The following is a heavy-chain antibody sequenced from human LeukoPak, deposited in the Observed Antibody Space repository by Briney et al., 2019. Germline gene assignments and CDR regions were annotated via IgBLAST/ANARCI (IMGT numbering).Heavy chain of an antibody. CDR3: ARSSWYSSGWYENFDY. V-gene: IGHV1-69*05. CDR2: IIPIFGTA. J-gene: IGHJ4*02. Sequence: SVKVSCKASGGTFSSYAISWVRQAPGQGLEWMGGIIPIFGTANYAQKFQGRVTITTDESTSTAYMELSSLRSEDTAVYYCARSSWYSSGWYENFDYWGQGTLSPSPQ. D-gene: IGHD6-19*01. CDR1: GGTFSSYA.